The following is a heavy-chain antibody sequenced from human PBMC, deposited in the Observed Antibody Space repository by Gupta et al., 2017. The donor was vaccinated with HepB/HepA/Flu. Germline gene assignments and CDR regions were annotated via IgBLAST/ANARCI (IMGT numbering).Heavy chain of an antibody. CDR2: INPSGGST. V-gene: IGHV1-46*01. D-gene: IGHD3-22*01. Sequence: QVQLVQSGAEVKKPGASVKVSCKASGYTFTSYYMHWGRQATVQGLEWMGIINPSGGSTSYAQKFQGRVTMTRDTSTSTVYMELSSLRSEDTAVYYCARDITMIVVVNLGGLRTPTFDYWGQGTLVTVSS. CDR3: ARDITMIVVVNLGGLRTPTFDY. CDR1: GYTFTSYY. J-gene: IGHJ4*02.